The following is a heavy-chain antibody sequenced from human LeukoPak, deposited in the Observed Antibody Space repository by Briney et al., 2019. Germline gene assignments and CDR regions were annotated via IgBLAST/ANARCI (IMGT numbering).Heavy chain of an antibody. Sequence: SQTLSLTCAISGDSVSSNSATWNWIRQSPSRGLEWLGRTYYRSNWDNDYAVSVKSRITINPDTSKNQFSLQLKSVTPEDTAVYYCAGNYYGSGSYYSHFDYWGQGTLVTVSS. J-gene: IGHJ4*02. CDR2: TYYRSNWDN. CDR1: GDSVSSNSAT. V-gene: IGHV6-1*01. CDR3: AGNYYGSGSYYSHFDY. D-gene: IGHD3-10*01.